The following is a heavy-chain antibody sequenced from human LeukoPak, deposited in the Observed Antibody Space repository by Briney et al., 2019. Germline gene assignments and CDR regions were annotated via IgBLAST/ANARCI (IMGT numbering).Heavy chain of an antibody. Sequence: SETLSLTCAVYGGSFSGYYWSWIRQPPGKGLEWIGEINHSGSTNYNPSLKSRVTISVDTSKNQFSLKLSSVTAADTAVYYCARGKAYYYGSGSHDFDYWGQGTLVTVSS. CDR2: INHSGST. CDR3: ARGKAYYYGSGSHDFDY. CDR1: GGSFSGYY. J-gene: IGHJ4*02. V-gene: IGHV4-34*01. D-gene: IGHD3-10*01.